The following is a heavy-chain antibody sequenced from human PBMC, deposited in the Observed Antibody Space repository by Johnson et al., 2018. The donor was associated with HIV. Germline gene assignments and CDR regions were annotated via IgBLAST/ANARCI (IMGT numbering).Heavy chain of an antibody. V-gene: IGHV3-33*01. D-gene: IGHD1-26*01. CDR3: ARDRERGAFDI. J-gene: IGHJ3*02. CDR1: GFTFSSYG. CDR2: IRYDGSNK. Sequence: QVQLVESGGGVVQPGRSLRLSCAASGFTFSSYGMHWVRQAPGKGLEWVAFIRYDGSNKYYADSVKGRFTISRENAENSLYLQMNSLRAEDTAVYYCARDRERGAFDIWGQGTMVTVSS.